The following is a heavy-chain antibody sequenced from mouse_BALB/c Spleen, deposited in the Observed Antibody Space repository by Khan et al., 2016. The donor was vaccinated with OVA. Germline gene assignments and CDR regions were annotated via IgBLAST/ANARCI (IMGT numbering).Heavy chain of an antibody. CDR2: INPYNGDT. V-gene: IGHV1-19*01. CDR1: GYTFTDYY. Sequence: EVQLQQSGPELVKPGASVRMSCRASGYTFTDYYMKWMKQSHGKSLEWIGDINPYNGDTFYNQKFKGKATLTVDKSSSTAYMQLNSLTSVDSAVYYCARGLFDVWGAGTTVTVSS. CDR3: ARGLFDV. J-gene: IGHJ1*01.